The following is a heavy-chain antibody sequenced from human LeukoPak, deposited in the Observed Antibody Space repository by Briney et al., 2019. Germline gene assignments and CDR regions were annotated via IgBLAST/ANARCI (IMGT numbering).Heavy chain of an antibody. V-gene: IGHV5-51*01. CDR2: ISPADSHT. J-gene: IGHJ5*02. D-gene: IGHD2-2*01. CDR3: ARVRHCSSTACPGARFDP. CDR1: GYNFTTHW. Sequence: PGESLKISCKGSGYNFTTHWIAWVRQKPGKGLEWMGIISPADSHTTYSPSFQGQVSISVDKSMSTAYLQWSSLKASDTAIYYCARVRHCSSTACPGARFDPWGQGTLVTVSS.